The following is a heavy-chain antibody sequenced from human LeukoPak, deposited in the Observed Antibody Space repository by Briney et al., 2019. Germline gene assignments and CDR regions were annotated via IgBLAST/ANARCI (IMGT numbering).Heavy chain of an antibody. Sequence: GGTLRLSCAASGFTFSSYDMSWVRQAPGKGLEWVSSISGSGGSTYYADSVKGRFTISRDNSKNTLYLQMNRLRSEDTAVYYCAKDNIGVGLRGINMVRGVSDYWGQGTLVTVSS. CDR1: GFTFSSYD. V-gene: IGHV3-23*01. D-gene: IGHD3-10*01. CDR2: ISGSGGST. CDR3: AKDNIGVGLRGINMVRGVSDY. J-gene: IGHJ4*02.